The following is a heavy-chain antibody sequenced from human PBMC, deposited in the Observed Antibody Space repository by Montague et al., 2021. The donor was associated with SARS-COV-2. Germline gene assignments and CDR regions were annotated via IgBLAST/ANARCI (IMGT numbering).Heavy chain of an antibody. CDR2: IKPDVSGQ. Sequence: SLRLSCAASGFTFSNYWMNWARQAPGKGLEWVARIKPDVSGQNYVDSVKGRFTISRGNANKSLYLQMNSLRVDDTAVYYCARRLFRSGSFWGQGTLVTVSS. J-gene: IGHJ4*02. CDR3: ARRLFRSGSF. D-gene: IGHD3-10*01. V-gene: IGHV3-7*01. CDR1: GFTFSNYW.